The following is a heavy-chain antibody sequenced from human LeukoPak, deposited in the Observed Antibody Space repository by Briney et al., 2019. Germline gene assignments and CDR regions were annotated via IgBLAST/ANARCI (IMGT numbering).Heavy chain of an antibody. CDR2: INPNSGGT. D-gene: IGHD3-10*01. J-gene: IGHJ6*03. Sequence: ASVKVSCKASGYTFTGYYMHWVRQAPGQGLEWMGWINPNSGGTNYAQKFQGRVTMTRDTSISTAYMGLSRLRSDDTAVYYCARFPGGGSSYYYYMDVWGKGTTVTVSS. CDR3: ARFPGGGSSYYYYMDV. V-gene: IGHV1-2*02. CDR1: GYTFTGYY.